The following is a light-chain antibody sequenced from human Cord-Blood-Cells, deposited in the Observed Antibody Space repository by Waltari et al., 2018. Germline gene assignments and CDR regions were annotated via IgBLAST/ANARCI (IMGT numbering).Light chain of an antibody. Sequence: SSELTQDPAVSVALGQTVRITCQGDSLRSYYASWYQQKPGQAPLLVIYGKNNRPSGIPDRFSGSSSGNTASLTITGAQAEEEADYYCNSRDSSGNHLVFGGGTKLTVL. CDR2: GKN. J-gene: IGLJ2*01. CDR1: SLRSYY. CDR3: NSRDSSGNHLV. V-gene: IGLV3-19*01.